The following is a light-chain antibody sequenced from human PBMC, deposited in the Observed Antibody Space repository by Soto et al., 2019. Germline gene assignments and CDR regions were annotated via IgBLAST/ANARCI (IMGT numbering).Light chain of an antibody. CDR1: SGSVSTTYY. J-gene: IGLJ3*02. CDR2: GTN. CDR3: VLDMGRGIRV. Sequence: QAVVTQEPSFSVSPGGTVTLTCGLTSGSVSTTYYPTWYQQTPGQAPRTLIYGTNTRSSGVPDRFSGSILGNKAALTITGAQADDESDYYCVLDMGRGIRVFGGGTKLTVL. V-gene: IGLV8-61*01.